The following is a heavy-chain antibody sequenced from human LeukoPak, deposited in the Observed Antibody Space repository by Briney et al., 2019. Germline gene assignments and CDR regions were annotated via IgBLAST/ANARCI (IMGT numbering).Heavy chain of an antibody. CDR3: ARGGGYYFAFDI. CDR1: GYSFTSYW. Sequence: GESLKISCKGSGYSFTSYWISWVRQMPGKGLEWMGRIDPSGSYTNYSPSFQGHVTISADKSISTAYLQWSSLKASDTDMYSCARGGGYYFAFDIWGQGTMVTVSS. V-gene: IGHV5-10-1*01. CDR2: IDPSGSYT. D-gene: IGHD3-10*01. J-gene: IGHJ3*02.